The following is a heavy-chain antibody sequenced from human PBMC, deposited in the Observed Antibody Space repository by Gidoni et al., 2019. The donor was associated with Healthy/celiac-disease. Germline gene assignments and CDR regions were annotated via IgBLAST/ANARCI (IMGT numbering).Heavy chain of an antibody. D-gene: IGHD6-13*01. J-gene: IGHJ5*02. V-gene: IGHV1-2*02. Sequence: QVQLVQSGAEVKKPGASVKVSCKASGYTFTGYYMHWVRQAPGQGLEWMGWINPNRGGTNYAQKFQGRVTMTRDTSISTAYMELSRLRSDDTAVYYCARDRIAAKIKTYNWFDPWGQGTLVTVSS. CDR3: ARDRIAAKIKTYNWFDP. CDR2: INPNRGGT. CDR1: GYTFTGYY.